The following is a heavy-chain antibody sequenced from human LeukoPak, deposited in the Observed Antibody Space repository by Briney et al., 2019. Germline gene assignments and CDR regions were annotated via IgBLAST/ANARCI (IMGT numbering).Heavy chain of an antibody. CDR1: GGSISSYY. V-gene: IGHV4-4*07. J-gene: IGHJ4*02. CDR3: ARSPIAAATTYYFDY. Sequence: RASETLSLTCTVSGGSISSYYWSWIRQPAGKGLEWIGRIYTSGSTNYNPSLKSRVTMSVDTSKNQFSLKLSSVTAADTAVYYCARSPIAAATTYYFDYWGQGTLVTVSS. D-gene: IGHD6-13*01. CDR2: IYTSGST.